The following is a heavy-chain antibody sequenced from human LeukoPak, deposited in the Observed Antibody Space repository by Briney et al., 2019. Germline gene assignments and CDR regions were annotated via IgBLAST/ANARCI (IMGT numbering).Heavy chain of an antibody. CDR2: INPNSGGT. CDR3: ARKSMGYCSGGSCYSDAFDI. V-gene: IGHV1-2*06. J-gene: IGHJ3*02. Sequence: ASVKVSCKASGYTFTGYYMHWVRQAPGRGLEWMGRINPNSGGTNYAQKFQGRVTMTRDTSISTAYMELSRLRSDDTAVYYCARKSMGYCSGGSCYSDAFDIWGQGTMVTVSS. CDR1: GYTFTGYY. D-gene: IGHD2-15*01.